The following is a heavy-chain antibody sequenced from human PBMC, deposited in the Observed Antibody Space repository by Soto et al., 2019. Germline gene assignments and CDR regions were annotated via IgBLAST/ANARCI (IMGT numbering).Heavy chain of an antibody. Sequence: ASVKVSCKASGYTFTSYDINWVRQATGQGLEWMGWMNPNSGNTGYAQKFQGRVTMTRNTSISTAYMELSSLRSEDTAVYYCARAPPNLGYCSGGSCYSRYYYYMDVWGKGTTVTVSS. CDR3: ARAPPNLGYCSGGSCYSRYYYYMDV. CDR2: MNPNSGNT. CDR1: GYTFTSYD. V-gene: IGHV1-8*01. J-gene: IGHJ6*03. D-gene: IGHD2-15*01.